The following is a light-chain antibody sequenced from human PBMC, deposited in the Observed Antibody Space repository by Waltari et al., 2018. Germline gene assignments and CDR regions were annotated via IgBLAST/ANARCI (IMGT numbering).Light chain of an antibody. CDR2: GST. J-gene: IGLJ3*02. V-gene: IGLV1-40*01. CDR1: GSNIGAGFA. Sequence: QSVLTQAPSMPGAPGQMVTISCTGSGSNIGAGFAVHWYQQLPRAAPKLLIYGSTSRPLGVPDRFFGSTSGTSASLVIIGLQPEDEAVYYCQSYDTSLSVVFGGGTKLTVL. CDR3: QSYDTSLSVV.